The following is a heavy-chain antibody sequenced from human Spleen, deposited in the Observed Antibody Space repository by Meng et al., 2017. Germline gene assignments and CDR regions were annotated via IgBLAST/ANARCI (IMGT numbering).Heavy chain of an antibody. CDR3: ARDVGSGRGYYFDS. D-gene: IGHD3-10*01. Sequence: SLKISCAASGFTFDDHAMHWVRQAPGKGLEWVSIINWNTGSKDYADSVKGRFAISRDNAKNSLYLQMNSLRVEDTALYYCARDVGSGRGYYFDSWGQGTLVTVSS. CDR1: GFTFDDHA. V-gene: IGHV3-9*01. J-gene: IGHJ4*02. CDR2: INWNTGSK.